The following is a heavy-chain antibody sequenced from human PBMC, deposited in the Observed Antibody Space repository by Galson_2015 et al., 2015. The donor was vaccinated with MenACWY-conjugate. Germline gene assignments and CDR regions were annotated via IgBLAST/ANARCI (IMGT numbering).Heavy chain of an antibody. V-gene: IGHV2-26*01. J-gene: IGHJ4*02. CDR3: ARIPEWSNTSCYEYYFDY. Sequence: PALVKPTQTLTLTCTVSGFSLSNARMGVSWIRQPPGKALEWLAHIFSNDEKSYSTSLKSRLTISKDTSKSQVVLTMTNMDPGDTATYYCARIPEWSNTSCYEYYFDYWGQGTLVTVSS. CDR2: IFSNDEK. D-gene: IGHD2-2*01. CDR1: GFSLSNARMG.